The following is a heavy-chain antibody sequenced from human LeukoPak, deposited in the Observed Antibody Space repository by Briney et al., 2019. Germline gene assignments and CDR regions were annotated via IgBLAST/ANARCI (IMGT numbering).Heavy chain of an antibody. CDR2: IYYSGST. CDR3: ARVIYRMYSSPNWFDP. D-gene: IGHD6-13*01. Sequence: PSETLSLTCTVSGGSISSYYWSWIRQPAGKGLEWIGYIYYSGSTNYNPSLKSRVTISVDTSKNQFSLKLSSVTAADTAVYYCARVIYRMYSSPNWFDPWGQGTLLTVSS. J-gene: IGHJ5*02. V-gene: IGHV4-59*01. CDR1: GGSISSYY.